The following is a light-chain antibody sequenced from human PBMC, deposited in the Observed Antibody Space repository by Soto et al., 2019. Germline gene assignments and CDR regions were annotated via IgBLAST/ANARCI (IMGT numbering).Light chain of an antibody. CDR3: QRYRSSPLIT. CDR2: GAS. J-gene: IGKJ5*01. CDR1: QSVSSSY. Sequence: GLTHSVVTVSLYPGKRATRSCRASQSVSSSYLAWYQQKPGQAPRLLIYGASSRATGIPDRFSGSGSGTDFTLTISSLEPEDSAVYHCQRYRSSPLITLAQGTRLE. V-gene: IGKV3-20*01.